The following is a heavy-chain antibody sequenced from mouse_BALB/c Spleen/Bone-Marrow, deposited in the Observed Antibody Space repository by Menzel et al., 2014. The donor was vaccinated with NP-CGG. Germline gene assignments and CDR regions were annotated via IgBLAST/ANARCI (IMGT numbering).Heavy chain of an antibody. CDR2: INPDSSTI. D-gene: IGHD1-2*01. J-gene: IGHJ3*01. CDR3: GRQGYYGYFAY. Sequence: EVKLMESGGGLVRPGGSLKLSCAASGFDFSRYWMSWVRQAPGKGLEWIGEINPDSSTINYTPSLKDKSIISRDNAKNTLYLQMSKVRSEDTALYYCGRQGYYGYFAYWGQGTLVTVPA. V-gene: IGHV4-1*02. CDR1: GFDFSRYW.